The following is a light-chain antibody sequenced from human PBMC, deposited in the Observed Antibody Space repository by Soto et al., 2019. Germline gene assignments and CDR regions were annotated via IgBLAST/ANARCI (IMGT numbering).Light chain of an antibody. CDR1: QSVSSN. CDR2: ASS. CDR3: QLYGISPH. Sequence: EIVLTQSPATLSLSPGERATLSSRASQSVSSNLAWYQHKPGQAPRLLIYASSNRATGIPDRFSGSASGTDFTLTINRLEPEDFAVYYCQLYGISPHFGQGTRLEIK. J-gene: IGKJ5*01. V-gene: IGKV3-20*01.